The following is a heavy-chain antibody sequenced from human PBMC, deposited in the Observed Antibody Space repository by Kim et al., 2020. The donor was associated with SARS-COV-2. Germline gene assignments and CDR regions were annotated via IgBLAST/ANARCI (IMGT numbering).Heavy chain of an antibody. CDR2: IIPIFGTA. V-gene: IGHV1-69*13. CDR3: ASFLAVAGTESGSYSAY. CDR1: GGTFSSYA. Sequence: SVKVSCKASGGTFSSYAISWVRQAPGQGLEWMGGIIPIFGTANYAQKFQGRVTITADESTSTAYMELSSLRSEDTAVYYCASFLAVAGTESGSYSAYWGQGTLVTVSS. J-gene: IGHJ4*02. D-gene: IGHD6-19*01.